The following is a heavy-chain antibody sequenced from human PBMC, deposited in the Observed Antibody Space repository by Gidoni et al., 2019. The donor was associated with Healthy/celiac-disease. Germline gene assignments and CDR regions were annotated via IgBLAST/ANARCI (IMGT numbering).Heavy chain of an antibody. J-gene: IGHJ3*02. CDR1: GGTFSSYA. CDR3: ARGNVDIVATNGIDAFDI. D-gene: IGHD5-12*01. Sequence: QVQLVQSGAEVKKPGSSVKVSCKASGGTFSSYATSWVRQAPGQGLEGRGGIIPILGTANYAQKFQGRVTITADNSTSTAYMELSSLSSEDTAVYYCARGNVDIVATNGIDAFDIWGQGTMVTVSS. V-gene: IGHV1-69*06. CDR2: IIPILGTA.